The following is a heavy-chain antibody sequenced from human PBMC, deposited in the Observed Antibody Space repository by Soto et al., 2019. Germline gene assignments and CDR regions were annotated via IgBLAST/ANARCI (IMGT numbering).Heavy chain of an antibody. CDR2: INTGSGNT. V-gene: IGHV1-46*01. J-gene: IGHJ6*02. CDR3: ARSDSEVYGLDV. Sequence: QVQVVQSGAEVKRPGASVTVSCKASGYTFTNYYIHCVRQAPGQGLEWMGIINTGSGNTIYAQKFQGRVSIARGTSTRTVYMELSRLGSEDTGGYYFARSDSEVYGLDVWGQGTTVTVSS. CDR1: GYTFTNYY.